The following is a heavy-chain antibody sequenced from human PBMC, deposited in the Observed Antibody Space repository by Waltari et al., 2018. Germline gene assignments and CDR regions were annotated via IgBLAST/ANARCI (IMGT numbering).Heavy chain of an antibody. D-gene: IGHD2-2*01. Sequence: QVQLQESGPGLVKPSQTLSLTCTVSGGSISSGSYYWSWNRQPAGKGLEWIGRIYTSGSTNYNPSLKSRVTISVDTSKNQFSLKLSSVTAADTAVYYCARGIVVVPAASLYYYYGMDVWGQGTTVTVSS. J-gene: IGHJ6*02. CDR2: IYTSGST. CDR1: GGSISSGSYY. V-gene: IGHV4-61*02. CDR3: ARGIVVVPAASLYYYYGMDV.